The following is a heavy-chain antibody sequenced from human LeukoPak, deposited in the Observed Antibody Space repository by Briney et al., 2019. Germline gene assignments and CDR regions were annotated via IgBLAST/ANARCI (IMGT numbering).Heavy chain of an antibody. V-gene: IGHV3-21*01. CDR3: ARPKRRGYSYGSTNWFDP. D-gene: IGHD5-18*01. J-gene: IGHJ5*02. CDR2: INNSSTYI. Sequence: GGSLRLSCAASGFTFSSSTMNWVRQAPGKGLEWVSSINNSSTYIYYADSVKGRFSISRDNAKNSLYLQMNSLRAEDTVVYYCARPKRRGYSYGSTNWFDPWGQGTLVTVSS. CDR1: GFTFSSST.